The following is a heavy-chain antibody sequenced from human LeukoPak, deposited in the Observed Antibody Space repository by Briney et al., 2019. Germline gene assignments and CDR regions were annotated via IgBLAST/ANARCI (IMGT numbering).Heavy chain of an antibody. Sequence: GGSLRLSCAASGFTFTTFWMGWVRQAPGKGLEWVANIKQDGSDKYYVDSVKGRFTISGDNAKNSLYLQMNSLRAEDTALYYCARGYSGYAYWGQGTLVTVSS. CDR1: GFTFTTFW. V-gene: IGHV3-7*03. CDR3: ARGYSGYAY. CDR2: IKQDGSDK. J-gene: IGHJ4*02. D-gene: IGHD5-12*01.